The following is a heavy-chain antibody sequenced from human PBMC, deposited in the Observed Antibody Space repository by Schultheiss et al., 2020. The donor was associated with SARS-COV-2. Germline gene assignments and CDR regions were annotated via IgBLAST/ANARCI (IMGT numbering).Heavy chain of an antibody. CDR3: ARVGFDSSGYYSGYYYYGMDV. D-gene: IGHD3-22*01. Sequence: ASVKVSCKASGYTFTSYDINWVRQATGQGLEWMGWMNPNSGGTNYAQKFQGRVTMTRDTSISTAYMELSRLRSDDTAVYYCARVGFDSSGYYSGYYYYGMDVWGQGTTVTVSS. V-gene: IGHV1-2*02. CDR2: MNPNSGGT. CDR1: GYTFTSYD. J-gene: IGHJ6*02.